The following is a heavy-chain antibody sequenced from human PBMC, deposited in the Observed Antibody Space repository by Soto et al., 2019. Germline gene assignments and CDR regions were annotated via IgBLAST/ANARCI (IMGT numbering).Heavy chain of an antibody. J-gene: IGHJ4*02. D-gene: IGHD6-6*01. CDR2: IYYTGSA. CDR1: GGSVNSDNFY. CDR3: AREFSNSPEAFDS. V-gene: IGHV4-61*01. Sequence: SETLSLTCTVSGGSVNSDNFYWSWIRQPPGRGLEWIGYIYYTGSANYNPSLKSRVTISIDTSRNQFSLKLSSVTAADTAVYYCAREFSNSPEAFDSWGQGSLVTVS.